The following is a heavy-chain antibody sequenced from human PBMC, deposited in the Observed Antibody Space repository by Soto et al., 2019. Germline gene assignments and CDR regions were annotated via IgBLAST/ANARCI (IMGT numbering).Heavy chain of an antibody. CDR3: ARDRGDSGSYYEGPYFDY. J-gene: IGHJ4*02. D-gene: IGHD1-26*01. Sequence: PSETLSLTCTVSGGSVSSGSYYFICIRQPPWNGLEWIGYIYYSGSTNYNPSLKSRVTISVDTSKNQFSLKLSSVTAADTAVYYCARDRGDSGSYYEGPYFDYWGQGTLVTVSS. CDR2: IYYSGST. CDR1: GGSVSSGSYY. V-gene: IGHV4-61*01.